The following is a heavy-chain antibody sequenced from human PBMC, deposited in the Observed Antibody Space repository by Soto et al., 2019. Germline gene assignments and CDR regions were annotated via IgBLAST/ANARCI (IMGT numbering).Heavy chain of an antibody. CDR3: ARRGGALDY. D-gene: IGHD2-21*01. CDR1: GYTFTGYY. Sequence: VSCKASGYTFTGYYMRWVRQAPGQGLEWMGWINPNSGGTNYAQKFQGWVTMTRDTSISTAYMELSRLRSDDTAVYYCARRGGALDYWGQGTLVTVSS. CDR2: INPNSGGT. V-gene: IGHV1-2*04. J-gene: IGHJ4*02.